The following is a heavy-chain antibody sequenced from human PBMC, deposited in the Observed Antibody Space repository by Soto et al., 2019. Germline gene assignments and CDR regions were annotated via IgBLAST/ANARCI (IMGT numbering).Heavy chain of an antibody. CDR1: GFMFSSAW. D-gene: IGHD1-1*01. CDR2: IKSTKDGGAG. Sequence: EVQVVESGGDLVEPGGSLRLSCVTSGFMFSSAWMSWVRQAPGKGLEWVARIKSTKDGGAGDYAAPVNGRFSISRDDSKSTVYLQMNSLRVEDTALYYCVEGWNDFWGQGTLVNVSS. CDR3: VEGWNDF. J-gene: IGHJ4*02. V-gene: IGHV3-15*01.